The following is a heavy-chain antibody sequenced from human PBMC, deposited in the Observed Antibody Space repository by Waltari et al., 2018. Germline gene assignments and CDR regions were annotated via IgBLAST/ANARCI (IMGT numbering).Heavy chain of an antibody. CDR3: ARVPNGVVVAVNYYYMDV. CDR2: IIPILGIA. Sequence: QVQLVQSGAEVKKPGSSVKVSCKASGGTFSSYAISWVRQAPGQGLEWMGGIIPILGIANYAQKFQGRVTITADKSTSTAYMELSSLRSEDTAVYYCARVPNGVVVAVNYYYMDVWGKGTTVTVSS. V-gene: IGHV1-69*10. CDR1: GGTFSSYA. J-gene: IGHJ6*03. D-gene: IGHD2-15*01.